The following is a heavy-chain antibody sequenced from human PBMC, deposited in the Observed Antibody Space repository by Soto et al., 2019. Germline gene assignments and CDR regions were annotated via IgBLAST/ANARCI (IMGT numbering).Heavy chain of an antibody. CDR1: GFTFSDYY. Sequence: EGCLRISCSASGFTFSDYYMSCIRQAPGKGLEWVSYISSSSSYTNYADSVKGRFTISRDNAKNSLYLQMNSLRAEDTAVYYCARDGYCSSTSCYVGGMQVWGPWPTGTVSS. V-gene: IGHV3-11*06. CDR3: ARDGYCSSTSCYVGGMQV. CDR2: ISSSSSYT. J-gene: IGHJ6*02. D-gene: IGHD2-2*01.